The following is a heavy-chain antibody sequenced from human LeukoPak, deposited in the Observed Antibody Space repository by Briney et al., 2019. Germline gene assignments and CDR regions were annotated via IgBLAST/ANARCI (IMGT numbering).Heavy chain of an antibody. CDR2: IIPILGIA. CDR3: ASLSYDSSGYWNPGFDY. Sequence: SVKVSCKASGGTFSSYTISWVRQAPGQGLEWMGRIIPILGIANYAQKFQGRVTITADKSTSTAYMELSSLRSEDTAVYYCASLSYDSSGYWNPGFDYWGQGTLVTVSS. D-gene: IGHD3-22*01. J-gene: IGHJ4*02. CDR1: GGTFSSYT. V-gene: IGHV1-69*02.